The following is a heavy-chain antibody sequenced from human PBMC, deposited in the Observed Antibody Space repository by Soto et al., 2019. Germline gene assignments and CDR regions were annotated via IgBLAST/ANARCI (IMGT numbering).Heavy chain of an antibody. J-gene: IGHJ4*02. CDR2: ISGSGGST. D-gene: IGHD6-13*01. CDR3: AKDQGSSLYEIDY. V-gene: IGHV3-23*01. Sequence: EVQLLESGGGLVQPGGSLRLSCAASGVTFSNSAVTWVRQAPGKGLEWVSTISGSGGSTYYADSVKGRFTISRDNSKNTLYLQMKSLRAEDTAVYYCAKDQGSSLYEIDYWGQGTLVTVSS. CDR1: GVTFSNSA.